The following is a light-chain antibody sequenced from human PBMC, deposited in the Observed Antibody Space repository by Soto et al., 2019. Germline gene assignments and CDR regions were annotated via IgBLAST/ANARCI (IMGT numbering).Light chain of an antibody. Sequence: ELVVTLSASALSVSPGEGVTLSCRANQGIGDTLAWYQHKPGQPPRLLIYDTSTRATGVPARFSGSRSGPEFTLTINSLQSEEFALYYCQPYNKWPLTSGGGTLLEIK. CDR2: DTS. V-gene: IGKV3-15*01. CDR1: QGIGDT. J-gene: IGKJ5*01. CDR3: QPYNKWPLT.